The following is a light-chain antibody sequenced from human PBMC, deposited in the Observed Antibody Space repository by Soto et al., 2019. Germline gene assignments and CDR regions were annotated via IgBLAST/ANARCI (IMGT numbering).Light chain of an antibody. J-gene: IGKJ5*01. CDR3: QQYGSSPIT. V-gene: IGKV3-20*01. CDR1: QSVSSTY. Sequence: EIVLTQSPGTLSLSPGERATLSCRASQSVSSTYLAWYQQKPGQAPRLLIYGASSRATGIPDRFSGSGSGTDFSLTSSRLETEDFAVYYCQQYGSSPITFGQGTRLEIK. CDR2: GAS.